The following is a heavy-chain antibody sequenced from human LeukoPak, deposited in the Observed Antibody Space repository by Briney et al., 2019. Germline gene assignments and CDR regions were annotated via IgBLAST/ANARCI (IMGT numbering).Heavy chain of an antibody. CDR1: GGSFTNYF. CDR2: INHRGTT. D-gene: IGHD5-12*01. CDR3: AKWVRSPNGAFDI. J-gene: IGHJ3*02. V-gene: IGHV4-34*01. Sequence: SETLSLTCTVYGGSFTNYFWSWIRQPPGKGLEWIAEINHRGTTNYNPSLKSRVTISVDTSKNQFSLKLSSVTAADTAVYYCAKWVRSPNGAFDIWDQGTKVTVSS.